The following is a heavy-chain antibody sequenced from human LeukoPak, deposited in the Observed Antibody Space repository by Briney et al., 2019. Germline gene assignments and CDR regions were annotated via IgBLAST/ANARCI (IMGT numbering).Heavy chain of an antibody. D-gene: IGHD2-21*01. CDR1: GFTFGSYA. CDR2: ISGSGGST. Sequence: GGALRLSCAASGFTFGSYAMSWARQAPGKGLERVSAISGSGGSTYYAHSVKGRFTISRDNSKNTLYLQMNSLRAEDTAVYYCAKDLLDIVVVIAINDAFDIWGQGTMVTVSS. V-gene: IGHV3-23*01. J-gene: IGHJ3*02. CDR3: AKDLLDIVVVIAINDAFDI.